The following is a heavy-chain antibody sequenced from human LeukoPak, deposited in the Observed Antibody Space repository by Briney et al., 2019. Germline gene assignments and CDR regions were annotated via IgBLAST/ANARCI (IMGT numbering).Heavy chain of an antibody. CDR2: ISSSSSYI. D-gene: IGHD3-10*01. J-gene: IGHJ6*02. CDR1: GFTFSSYS. Sequence: PGGSLRLPCAASGFTFSSYSMNWVRQAPGKGLEWVSSISSSSSYIYYADSVKGRFTISRDNAKNSLYLQMNSLRAEDTAVYYCARDPYYYGSGYYGMDVWGQGTTVTVSS. V-gene: IGHV3-21*01. CDR3: ARDPYYYGSGYYGMDV.